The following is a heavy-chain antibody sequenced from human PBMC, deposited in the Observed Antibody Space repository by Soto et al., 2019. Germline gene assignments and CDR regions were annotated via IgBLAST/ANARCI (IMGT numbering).Heavy chain of an antibody. J-gene: IGHJ6*02. CDR2: IGAYNGNT. Sequence: QVQLVQSGAEVKKPGASVKVSCKASGYTFTSYGISWVRQAPGQGLEWMGWIGAYNGNTNYAQKLQGRVTMTTDTSTSRAYRERRSLRCADTAVYYCAREGSLYSSGWNGYYYYYGMDVWGQGTTVTVSS. V-gene: IGHV1-18*01. D-gene: IGHD6-19*01. CDR1: GYTFTSYG. CDR3: AREGSLYSSGWNGYYYYYGMDV.